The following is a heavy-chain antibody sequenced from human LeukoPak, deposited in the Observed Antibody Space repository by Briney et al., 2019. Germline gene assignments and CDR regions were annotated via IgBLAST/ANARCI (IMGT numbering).Heavy chain of an antibody. CDR1: GGSISSSSYY. CDR3: ARVIAAAGTDNWFDP. J-gene: IGHJ5*02. Sequence: PSETLSLTCTVSGGSISSSSYYWGWIRQPPGKGLEWIGSIYYSGSTYYNPSLKSRVTISVDTSRNQFSLKLSSVTAADTAVYYCARVIAAAGTDNWFDPWGQGTLVTVSS. CDR2: IYYSGST. D-gene: IGHD6-13*01. V-gene: IGHV4-39*07.